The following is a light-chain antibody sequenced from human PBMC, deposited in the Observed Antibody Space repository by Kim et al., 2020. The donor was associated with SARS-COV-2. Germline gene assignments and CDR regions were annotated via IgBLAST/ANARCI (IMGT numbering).Light chain of an antibody. CDR3: NSRDSNHNVV. CDR1: SLRSYY. Sequence: VALGQTVRITCQGDSLRSYYASWYQQKPGQAPILVIYGKNNRPSWIPDRFSGSSSGNTASLTITGTQADDEADYYCNSRDSNHNVVFGGGTQLTVL. CDR2: GKN. J-gene: IGLJ2*01. V-gene: IGLV3-19*01.